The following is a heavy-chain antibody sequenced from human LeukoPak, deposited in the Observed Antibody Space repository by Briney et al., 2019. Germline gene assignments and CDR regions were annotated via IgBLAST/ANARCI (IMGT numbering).Heavy chain of an antibody. CDR3: ARSVLRYFDWD. D-gene: IGHD3-9*01. Sequence: TGGSLRLSCAASGFTVSSNYMSWVRQAPGKGLEWVSVIYSGGSTYYADSVKGRFTISRDNSKNTLYLQMNSLRAEDTAVYYCARSVLRYFDWDWGQGTLVTVSS. CDR1: GFTVSSNY. V-gene: IGHV3-66*01. CDR2: IYSGGST. J-gene: IGHJ4*02.